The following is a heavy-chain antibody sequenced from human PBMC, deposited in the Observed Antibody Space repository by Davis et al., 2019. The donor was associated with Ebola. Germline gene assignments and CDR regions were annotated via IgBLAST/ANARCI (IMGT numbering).Heavy chain of an antibody. Sequence: PGGSLRLSCAASGFTFSSYGMHWVRQAPGKGLEWVAVISYDGSNKYYADSVKGRFTISRDNAKDSLYLQMNSLRAEDTAVYYCAREMVMVTPYFDSWGQGTLVTVSS. CDR3: AREMVMVTPYFDS. CDR1: GFTFSSYG. J-gene: IGHJ4*02. V-gene: IGHV3-30*03. D-gene: IGHD2-8*01. CDR2: ISYDGSNK.